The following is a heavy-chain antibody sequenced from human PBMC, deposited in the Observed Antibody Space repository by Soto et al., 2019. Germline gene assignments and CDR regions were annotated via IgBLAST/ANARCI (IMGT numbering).Heavy chain of an antibody. V-gene: IGHV4-34*03. D-gene: IGHD4-17*01. CDR1: GGSFSGYY. Sequence: PSETMSLTCAVDGGSFSGYYWSWIRQPPGKGLEWIGEINHSGSTNYNPSLKSRVTISVDTSKNQFSLKLSSVTAADTAVYYCTTGLLRSGGAFDIWGQGTMVTVSS. CDR3: TTGLLRSGGAFDI. CDR2: INHSGST. J-gene: IGHJ3*02.